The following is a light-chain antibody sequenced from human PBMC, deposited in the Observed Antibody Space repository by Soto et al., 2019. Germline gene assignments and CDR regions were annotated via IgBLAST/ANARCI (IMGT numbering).Light chain of an antibody. Sequence: SVLTQPRSVSGSPGQSVTISCTGTSSDVGGYNYVSWYQHHPGKAPKLMIYDVTKRPSGVRDCFSASKSGNTASLTISGLQAEDEADYYCCSYAGSYTYVFGTGTRSPS. J-gene: IGLJ1*01. CDR3: CSYAGSYTYV. CDR2: DVT. CDR1: SSDVGGYNY. V-gene: IGLV2-11*01.